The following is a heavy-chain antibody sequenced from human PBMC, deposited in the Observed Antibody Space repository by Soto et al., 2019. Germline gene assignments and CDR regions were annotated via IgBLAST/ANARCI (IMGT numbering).Heavy chain of an antibody. V-gene: IGHV4-4*07. CDR3: AREYDGNTAVDYWSFDL. CDR2: IYPSGRA. CDR1: GGSITNHY. Sequence: QVQLQESGPRLVTPSETLTLTCSLSGGSITNHYWGWIRQPPGKGLEFIGRIYPSGRAHYNPSLQSRVTMSVDTSKNKFSMKVNSVPAADTAISSCAREYDGNTAVDYWSFDLWGRGTLVTVSS. J-gene: IGHJ2*01. D-gene: IGHD1-20*01.